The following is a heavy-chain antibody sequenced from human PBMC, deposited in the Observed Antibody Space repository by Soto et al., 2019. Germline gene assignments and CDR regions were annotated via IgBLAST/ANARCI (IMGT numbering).Heavy chain of an antibody. V-gene: IGHV3-11*01. J-gene: IGHJ4*02. CDR1: GFTFSDYY. CDR3: ASEPRDDYRISGGFDY. Sequence: QVQLVESGGGLVKPGGSLRLSCVASGFTFSDYYMSWFRQAPGKGLEWASYISSGGSVIYSADSMKGRFTISRDNAKNALYLQVNSLRAEDTAVYYCASEPRDDYRISGGFDYWGQGTLVTVSS. CDR2: ISSGGSVI. D-gene: IGHD4-4*01.